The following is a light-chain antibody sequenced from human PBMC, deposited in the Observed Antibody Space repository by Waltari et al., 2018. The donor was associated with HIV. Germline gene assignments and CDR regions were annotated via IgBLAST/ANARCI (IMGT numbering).Light chain of an antibody. J-gene: IGLJ1*01. CDR1: SSDVGGYNY. V-gene: IGLV2-14*01. Sequence: QSALTQPASVSGSPGQSITISCTGTSSDVGGYNYVSWYQQHPGNAPKLMIYDVSNRPSGVSNLFSGSKSVNTASLTISGLQAEDEADYYCSSYTSSSSYVFGTGTKVTVL. CDR2: DVS. CDR3: SSYTSSSSYV.